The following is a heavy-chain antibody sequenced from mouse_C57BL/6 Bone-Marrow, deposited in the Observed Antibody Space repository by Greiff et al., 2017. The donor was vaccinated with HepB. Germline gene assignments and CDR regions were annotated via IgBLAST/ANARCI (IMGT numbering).Heavy chain of an antibody. Sequence: VQLQESGAELARPGASVKLSYKASGYTFTSYGISWVKQRTGQGLEWIGEIYPRSGNTYYNEKFKGKATLTADKSSSTAYMELRSLTSEDSAVYFCASELRFDYWGQGTTLTVSS. J-gene: IGHJ2*01. CDR1: GYTFTSYG. D-gene: IGHD1-1*01. CDR3: ASELRFDY. CDR2: IYPRSGNT. V-gene: IGHV1-81*01.